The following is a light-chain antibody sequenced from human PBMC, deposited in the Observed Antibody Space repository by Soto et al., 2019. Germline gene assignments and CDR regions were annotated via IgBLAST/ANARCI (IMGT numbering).Light chain of an antibody. J-gene: IGKJ1*01. V-gene: IGKV3-15*01. CDR2: GAS. Sequence: EIVMTQSPATLSVSPGERATLSCRASQSVRSNLAWYQQKPGQPPRLLMYGASDRATGIPARFSGSGSGTEFTLTISSLQSEEFGFYYCQQYDTGPRTFGQGTKVEIK. CDR1: QSVRSN. CDR3: QQYDTGPRT.